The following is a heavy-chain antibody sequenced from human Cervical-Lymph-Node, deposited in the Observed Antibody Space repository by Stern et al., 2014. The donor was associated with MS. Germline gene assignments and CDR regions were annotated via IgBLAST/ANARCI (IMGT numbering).Heavy chain of an antibody. CDR2: ISGYKGNT. CDR1: GYTFSSYG. J-gene: IGHJ6*02. CDR3: ARGYIMDV. Sequence: QVQLVQSGPEVKKPGASVRVSCKGSGYTFSSYGISWVRQTPGQGLEWMGWISGYKGNTNYAQKFQDRVTMTTDTSTSLAYLELRSLRSDDTAFYYCARGYIMDVWGQGTTVTVSS. D-gene: IGHD5-24*01. V-gene: IGHV1-18*01.